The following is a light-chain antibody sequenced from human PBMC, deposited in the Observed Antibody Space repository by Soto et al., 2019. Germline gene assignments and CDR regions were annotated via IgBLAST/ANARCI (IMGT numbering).Light chain of an antibody. J-gene: IGLJ2*01. CDR1: SSDIGRYNY. Sequence: QSVLTQPASVSGSPGQSITISCTGSSSDIGRYNYVSWYQQLPGKAPKLMIYEVSNRPSGVSNRFSGSKSGNTASLTISGLQAEDEADYYCSSYTSSSTSHVVFGGGTKLTVL. CDR2: EVS. CDR3: SSYTSSSTSHVV. V-gene: IGLV2-14*03.